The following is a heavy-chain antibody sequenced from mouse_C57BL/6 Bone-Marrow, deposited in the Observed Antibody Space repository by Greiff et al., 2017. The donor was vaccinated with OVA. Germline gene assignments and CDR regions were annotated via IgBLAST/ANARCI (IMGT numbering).Heavy chain of an antibody. CDR2: IHPNSGST. CDR1: GYTFTSYW. CDR3: ARSQKDGNWYFDV. D-gene: IGHD1-1*01. V-gene: IGHV1-64*01. J-gene: IGHJ1*03. Sequence: QVQLQQPGAELVKPGASVKLSCKASGYTFTSYWMHWVKQRPGQGLEWIGMIHPNSGSTNYNEKFKSKATLTVDKSSSTAYMQLSSLTSEDSAVYYCARSQKDGNWYFDVWGTETTVTVSS.